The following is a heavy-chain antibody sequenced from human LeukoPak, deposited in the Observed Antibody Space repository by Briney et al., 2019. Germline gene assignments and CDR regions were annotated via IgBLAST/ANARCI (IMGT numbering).Heavy chain of an antibody. V-gene: IGHV4-34*01. CDR2: ISHTGDTT. CDR3: ARVPDITARPCDS. CDR1: GGSFSGYY. Sequence: SETLSLTCAVYGGSFSGYYWTLIRQTPGKGLEWIGEISHTGDTTNYNPSLKSRVTISVDSSKNQFSLKVTSVTAADTGVYYCARVPDITARPCDSWGPGTRVTVSS. J-gene: IGHJ4*02. D-gene: IGHD1-1*01.